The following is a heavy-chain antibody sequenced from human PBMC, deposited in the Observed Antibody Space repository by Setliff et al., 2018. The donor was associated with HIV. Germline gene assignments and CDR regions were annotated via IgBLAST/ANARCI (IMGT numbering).Heavy chain of an antibody. J-gene: IGHJ3*02. CDR3: AREGQWLDMGDAFDI. CDR1: GYTSTSYA. D-gene: IGHD6-19*01. V-gene: IGHV1-3*01. CDR2: INADNGNT. Sequence: GASVKVSCKASGYTSTSYAMHWVRQAPGQSLEWMGWINADNGNTKYSQKFQGRVTITRDTSASTAYVEMSSLRSEDTALYYCAREGQWLDMGDAFDIWGQGTMVTVSS.